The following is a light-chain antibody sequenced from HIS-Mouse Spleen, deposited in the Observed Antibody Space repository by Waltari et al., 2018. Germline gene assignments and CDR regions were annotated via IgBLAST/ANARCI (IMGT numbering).Light chain of an antibody. J-gene: IGLJ2*01. CDR3: QAWDSSTVV. CDR1: NLGDQY. CDR2: QDS. V-gene: IGLV3-1*01. Sequence: SYELPHPPSVSVSPGQTASITCSGDNLGDQYASWYQQKPGQSPVLVIYQDSKRPSGIPERFSGSNSGNTATLTISGTQAMDEADYYCQAWDSSTVVFGGGTKLTVL.